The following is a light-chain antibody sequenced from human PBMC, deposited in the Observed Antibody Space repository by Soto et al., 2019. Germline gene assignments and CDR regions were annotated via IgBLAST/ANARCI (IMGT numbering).Light chain of an antibody. CDR1: QSISTW. CDR2: DAS. J-gene: IGKJ2*01. Sequence: DIQMTQSPSTLSASVGDRVSITCRASQSISTWLAWYQQKPGKAPKLLIYDASSLESGVPSRFSGSGSGTEFTLTISSLQPDDFATYYCQQYNGYSQRYTFGQGTKLEIK. V-gene: IGKV1-5*01. CDR3: QQYNGYSQRYT.